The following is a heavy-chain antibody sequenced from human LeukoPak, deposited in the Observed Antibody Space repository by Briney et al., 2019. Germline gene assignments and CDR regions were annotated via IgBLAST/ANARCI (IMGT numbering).Heavy chain of an antibody. Sequence: GGSLRLSCVASGFTFSSYWMHWVRQAPGKGLEWVSVIYSGGSTYYADSVKGRFTISRDNSKNTLYLQMNSLRAEDTALYYCVCYDNAAEYFHYWGQGTLVTVSS. D-gene: IGHD3-22*01. CDR2: IYSGGST. V-gene: IGHV3-53*01. J-gene: IGHJ1*01. CDR3: VCYDNAAEYFHY. CDR1: GFTFSSYW.